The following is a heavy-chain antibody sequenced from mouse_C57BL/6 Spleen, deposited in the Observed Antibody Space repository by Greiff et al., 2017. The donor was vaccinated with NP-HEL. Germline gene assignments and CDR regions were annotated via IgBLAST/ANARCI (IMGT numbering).Heavy chain of an antibody. CDR1: GYTFTGYW. D-gene: IGHD2-1*01. V-gene: IGHV1-9*01. CDR3: ARVESYYGNPFAY. Sequence: QVQLQQSGAELMKPGASVKLSCKATGYTFTGYWIEWVKQRPGHGLEWIGEILPGSGSTNYNEKFKGKATFTADTSSNTAYMQLSSLTTEDSAIYYCARVESYYGNPFAYWGQGTLVTVSA. J-gene: IGHJ3*01. CDR2: ILPGSGST.